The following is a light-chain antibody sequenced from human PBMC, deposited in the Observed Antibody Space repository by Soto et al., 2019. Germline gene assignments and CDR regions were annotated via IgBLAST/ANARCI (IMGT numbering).Light chain of an antibody. CDR3: QQYNDYPWT. Sequence: DIQMTQSPSTLSASVGDRVILTCRASQSVDSWLAWYQQKPGKAPKLLIYLSSTLESGVPSRFSGSGFRTEFTLPISGLQPDDFATYYCQQYNDYPWTFGQGTKVDIK. CDR1: QSVDSW. J-gene: IGKJ1*01. V-gene: IGKV1-5*03. CDR2: LSS.